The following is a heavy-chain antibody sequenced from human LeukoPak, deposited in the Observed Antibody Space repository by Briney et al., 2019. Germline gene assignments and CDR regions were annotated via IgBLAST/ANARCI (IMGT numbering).Heavy chain of an antibody. J-gene: IGHJ4*02. CDR1: GGTFSSYA. CDR3: ARAPTRNYYDSSGYHDY. V-gene: IGHV1-69*04. CDR2: IIPILGIA. D-gene: IGHD3-22*01. Sequence: SVKVSCKASGGTFSSYAISWVRQTPGQGLEWMGRIIPILGIANYAQKFQGRVTITADKSTSTAYMELSSLRSEDTAVYYCARAPTRNYYDSSGYHDYWGQGTLVTVSS.